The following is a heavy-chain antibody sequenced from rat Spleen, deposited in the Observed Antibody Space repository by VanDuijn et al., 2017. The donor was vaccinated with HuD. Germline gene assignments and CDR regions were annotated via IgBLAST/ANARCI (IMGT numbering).Heavy chain of an antibody. V-gene: IGHV5-25*01. Sequence: EVELVESGGGLVQPGRSMKLSCAASGFTFSNYDMAWVRQAPTKGLEWVASISISGGSTYYRDSVKGRFTISRDNAKSTLYLQMNSLRSEDTATCYCARPPYDGTYYHYFDYWGQGVMVTVSS. J-gene: IGHJ2*01. CDR3: ARPPYDGTYYHYFDY. CDR1: GFTFSNYD. CDR2: ISISGGST. D-gene: IGHD1-12*02.